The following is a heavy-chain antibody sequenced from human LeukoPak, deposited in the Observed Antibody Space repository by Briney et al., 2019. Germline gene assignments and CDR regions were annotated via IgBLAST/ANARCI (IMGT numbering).Heavy chain of an antibody. CDR3: ARSWGSVVWN. CDR2: MYYSGST. V-gene: IGHV4-39*01. Sequence: SETLSLTCTVSGASISSSSYYWGWIRQPPGKGLEWIGSMYYSGSTYYNPSLKSRVTISVDTSKNQFSLKLSSVTAADTAVYYCARSWGSVVWNWGQGTMVTVSS. D-gene: IGHD2-15*01. J-gene: IGHJ3*01. CDR1: GASISSSSYY.